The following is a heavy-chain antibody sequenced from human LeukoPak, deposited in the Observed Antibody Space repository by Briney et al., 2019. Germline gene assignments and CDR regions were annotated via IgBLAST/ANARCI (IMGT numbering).Heavy chain of an antibody. V-gene: IGHV4-39*01. D-gene: IGHD3-22*01. CDR2: IYSGST. Sequence: SETLSLTCTVSGGSISSSSYYWGWIRQPPGKGLEWIGSIYSGSTYYNPSLKSRVTISVDTSKNQFSLKLSSVTAADTAVYYCARVRRGGYYFSYWGQGTLVTVSS. CDR3: ARVRRGGYYFSY. CDR1: GGSISSSSYY. J-gene: IGHJ4*02.